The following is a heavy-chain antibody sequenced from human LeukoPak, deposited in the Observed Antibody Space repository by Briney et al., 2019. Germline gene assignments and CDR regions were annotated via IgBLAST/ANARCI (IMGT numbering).Heavy chain of an antibody. D-gene: IGHD3-10*01. CDR1: GFSLSTSGMC. Sequence: SGPALVKPTQTLTLTCTFSGFSLSTSGMCVSWIRQPPGKALEWLALIDWDDDKYYSTSLKTRLTISKDTSKNQVVLTMTNMDPVDTATYYCARIHGSGHRFGFDPWGQGTLVTVSS. CDR3: ARIHGSGHRFGFDP. CDR2: IDWDDDK. J-gene: IGHJ5*02. V-gene: IGHV2-70*01.